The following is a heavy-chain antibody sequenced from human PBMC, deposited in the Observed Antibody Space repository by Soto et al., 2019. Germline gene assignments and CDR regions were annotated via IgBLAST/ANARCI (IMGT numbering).Heavy chain of an antibody. V-gene: IGHV3-23*01. CDR3: AKDLYCSGGSCPYGDDAFDI. CDR1: GFTFSSYA. Sequence: GGSLRLSCAASGFTFSSYAMSWVRQAPGKGLEWVSAISGSGGSTYYADSVKGRFTISRDNSKNTLYLQMNSLRAEDTAVYYCAKDLYCSGGSCPYGDDAFDIWGQGTMVTVSS. D-gene: IGHD2-15*01. J-gene: IGHJ3*02. CDR2: ISGSGGST.